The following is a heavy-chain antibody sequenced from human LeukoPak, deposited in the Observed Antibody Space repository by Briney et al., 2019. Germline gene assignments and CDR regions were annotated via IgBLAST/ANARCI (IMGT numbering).Heavy chain of an antibody. CDR2: INANSGGN. D-gene: IGHD3-22*01. CDR1: GYTFTGYY. J-gene: IGHJ3*02. V-gene: IGHV1-2*02. CDR3: ARDKGATMIVGSDAFDI. Sequence: ASVKVACKASGYTFTGYYMHWVRQPPGHGLEWMGWINANSGGNNCAQKVQGRVTITRDTSISTADMELSRLRSDNTAVYDCARDKGATMIVGSDAFDIWGQGTMVTVSS.